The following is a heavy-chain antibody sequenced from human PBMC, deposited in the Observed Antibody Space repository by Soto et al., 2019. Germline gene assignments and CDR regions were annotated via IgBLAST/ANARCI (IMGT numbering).Heavy chain of an antibody. V-gene: IGHV3-23*01. CDR3: AKWEVVEPLFKWFDP. D-gene: IGHD1-1*01. CDR2: ISGSGDNT. CDR1: GFTFSNYA. Sequence: PGRSLRLSCAASGFTFSNYAMNWVRQAPGKGLEWVSTISGSGDNTYYADAVKGRFTISRHNSKNTVYLQMNSLRPEDTAVHYCAKWEVVEPLFKWFDPWGQGTLVTVSS. J-gene: IGHJ5*02.